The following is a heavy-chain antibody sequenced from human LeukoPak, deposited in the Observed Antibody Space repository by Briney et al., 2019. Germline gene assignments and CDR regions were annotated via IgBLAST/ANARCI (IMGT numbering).Heavy chain of an antibody. J-gene: IGHJ4*02. Sequence: KTSETLSLTCGVSGGSITSTNWWSWVRQPPGQGLEWIGEVPLSGLTNYNPSLSSRVIMPLDTSKNHLSLHLTSVTAADTAVYYCSRENGAFSPFGYWGQGYLVTVLS. CDR2: VPLSGLT. D-gene: IGHD2-8*01. V-gene: IGHV4-4*02. CDR1: GGSITSTNW. CDR3: SRENGAFSPFGY.